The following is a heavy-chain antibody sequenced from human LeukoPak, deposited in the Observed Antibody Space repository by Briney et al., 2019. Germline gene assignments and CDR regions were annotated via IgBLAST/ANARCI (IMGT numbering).Heavy chain of an antibody. J-gene: IGHJ4*02. CDR1: GFTFSTYW. Sequence: GGSLRLSCAASGFTFSTYWMHWVRQAPGKGLVWVSRISGDGGSVSYADSVRGRFTISRDNAKNTMYLQMNGLRAEDTAVYFCARYSSSWHANDYWGQGTLVTVSS. V-gene: IGHV3-74*01. CDR3: ARYSSSWHANDY. CDR2: ISGDGGSV. D-gene: IGHD6-13*01.